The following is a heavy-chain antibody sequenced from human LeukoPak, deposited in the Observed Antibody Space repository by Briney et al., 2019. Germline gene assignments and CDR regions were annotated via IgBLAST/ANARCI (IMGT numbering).Heavy chain of an antibody. D-gene: IGHD1-26*01. Sequence: SETLSLTCTVSGYSISSGYYWGWIRQPPGKGLEWIGSIYHSGSTYYNPSLKSRVTMSVDTSKNQFSLKLSSVTAADTAVYYCAREVGGYSGSYPFDCWGQGTLVTVSS. J-gene: IGHJ4*02. CDR2: IYHSGST. CDR3: AREVGGYSGSYPFDC. CDR1: GYSISSGYY. V-gene: IGHV4-38-2*02.